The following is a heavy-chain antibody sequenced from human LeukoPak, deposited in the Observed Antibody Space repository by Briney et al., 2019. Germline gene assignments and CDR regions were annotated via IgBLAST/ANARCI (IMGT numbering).Heavy chain of an antibody. V-gene: IGHV1-18*01. CDR2: ISAYNGNT. CDR3: ARDLDDSSGYYLNDAFDI. D-gene: IGHD3-22*01. CDR1: GYTFTSYG. J-gene: IGHJ3*02. Sequence: ASVEVSCKASGYTFTSYGISWVRQAPGQGLEWMGWISAYNGNTNYAQKLQGRVTMTTDTSTSTAYMELRSLRSDDTAVYYCARDLDDSSGYYLNDAFDIWGQGTMVTVSS.